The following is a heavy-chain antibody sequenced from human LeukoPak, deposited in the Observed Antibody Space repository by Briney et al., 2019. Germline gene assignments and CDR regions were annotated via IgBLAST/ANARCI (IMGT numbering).Heavy chain of an antibody. CDR1: GGSFSGYY. Sequence: SETLSLTCAVYGGSFSGYYWSWIRQPPGKGLEWIGEINHSGSTNYNPSLKSRVTISVDTSKNQFSLKLSSVTAADTAVYYCARGPRVYGSGLKFDYWGQGTLVTVSS. CDR3: ARGPRVYGSGLKFDY. D-gene: IGHD3-10*01. CDR2: INHSGST. J-gene: IGHJ4*02. V-gene: IGHV4-34*01.